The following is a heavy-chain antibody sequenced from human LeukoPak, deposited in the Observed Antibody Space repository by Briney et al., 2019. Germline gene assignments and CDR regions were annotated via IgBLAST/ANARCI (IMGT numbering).Heavy chain of an antibody. CDR1: GGSISSSSYY. J-gene: IGHJ4*02. CDR2: IYYSGST. V-gene: IGHV4-39*07. CDR3: ARSWILPPEYYFDY. Sequence: SETLSLTCTVSGGSISSSSYYWGWIRQPPGKGLEWIGSIYYSGSTYYNPSLKSRVTISVDTSKNQFSLKLSSVTAADTAVYYCARSWILPPEYYFDYWGQGTLVTVSS. D-gene: IGHD2-2*03.